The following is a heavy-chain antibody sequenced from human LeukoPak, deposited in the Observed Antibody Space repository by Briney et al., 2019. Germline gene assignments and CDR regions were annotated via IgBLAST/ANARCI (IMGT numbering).Heavy chain of an antibody. CDR1: GGSISSYY. CDR2: IYYSGST. J-gene: IGHJ6*02. CDR3: AREVRASGYYYGMDV. V-gene: IGHV4-59*01. Sequence: SETLSLTCTVSGGSISSYYWSWIRQPPGKGLEWIGYIYYSGSTNYNPSLKSRVTISVDTSKNQFSLKLSSVTAADTAVYYCAREVRASGYYYGMDVWGQGTTVTVSS. D-gene: IGHD1-1*01.